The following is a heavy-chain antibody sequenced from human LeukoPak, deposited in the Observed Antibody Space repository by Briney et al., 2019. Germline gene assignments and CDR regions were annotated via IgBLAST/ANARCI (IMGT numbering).Heavy chain of an antibody. CDR1: GYTFTSYG. J-gene: IGHJ4*02. D-gene: IGHD5-18*01. Sequence: GASVTVSYKASGYTFTSYGISWVRQAPGQGLEWMGWNSAYNGNTNYAQKLQGRVTMTTDTSTSTAYMELRSLRSDDTAVYYCARVTTAMAQYYFDYWGQGTLVTVSS. V-gene: IGHV1-18*01. CDR2: NSAYNGNT. CDR3: ARVTTAMAQYYFDY.